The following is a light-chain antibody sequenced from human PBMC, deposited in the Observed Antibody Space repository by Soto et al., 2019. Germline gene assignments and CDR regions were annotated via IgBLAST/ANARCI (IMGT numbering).Light chain of an antibody. Sequence: DIQMTQSPSSLSASVADRVTITFRASQSIRRSLNWYQQKPGKAPNLLIHAASSLQTGVPSRFTGSGSGTDFTLTISNLQPEDFAVYYCQQTYSSPRTFGQGTKVDIK. CDR2: AAS. CDR1: QSIRRS. CDR3: QQTYSSPRT. J-gene: IGKJ1*01. V-gene: IGKV1-39*01.